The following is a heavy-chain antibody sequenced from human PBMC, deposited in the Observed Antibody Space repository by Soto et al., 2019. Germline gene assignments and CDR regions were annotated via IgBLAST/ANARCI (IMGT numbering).Heavy chain of an antibody. CDR3: ARRGEIITIFGVATNYYGMDV. CDR2: IYYSGST. J-gene: IGHJ6*02. Sequence: SETLSLTCTVSGGSVSSGSYYWSWIRQPPGKGLEWIGYIYYSGSTNYNPSLKSRVTISVDTSKNQFSLKLSSVTAADTAVYYCARRGEIITIFGVATNYYGMDVWGQGTTVTVSS. CDR1: GGSVSSGSYY. D-gene: IGHD3-3*01. V-gene: IGHV4-61*01.